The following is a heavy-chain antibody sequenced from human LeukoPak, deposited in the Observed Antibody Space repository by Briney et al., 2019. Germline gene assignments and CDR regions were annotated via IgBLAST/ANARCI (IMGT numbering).Heavy chain of an antibody. CDR1: GFTFSSYW. J-gene: IGHJ4*02. D-gene: IGHD3-22*01. CDR2: IKQDGSEK. Sequence: GGSLSLSCAASGFTFSSYWMSWVRQAPGKGLEWVANIKQDGSEKYYVDSVKGRFTISRDNAKNSLYLQMNSLRAEDTAVYYCARDPRYYDSSGYVGRTFDYWGQGTLVTVSS. CDR3: ARDPRYYDSSGYVGRTFDY. V-gene: IGHV3-7*01.